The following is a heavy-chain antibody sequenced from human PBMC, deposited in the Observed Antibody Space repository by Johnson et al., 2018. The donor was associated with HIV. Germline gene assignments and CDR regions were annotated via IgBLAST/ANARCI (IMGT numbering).Heavy chain of an antibody. J-gene: IGHJ3*01. D-gene: IGHD3-10*01. V-gene: IGHV3-30*03. CDR2: ISSYGRDA. Sequence: QVQLVESGGAVVRPGGSLRLSCPASGFTFDDYGMNWFRQVPGQGLEWVAVISSYGRDAYSADSVKGRFTSSRDNSKNTLYLQMNSLRPEDSAVYYCATLWFGEVSVYDAFDVWGQGTMVTVSS. CDR1: GFTFDDYG. CDR3: ATLWFGEVSVYDAFDV.